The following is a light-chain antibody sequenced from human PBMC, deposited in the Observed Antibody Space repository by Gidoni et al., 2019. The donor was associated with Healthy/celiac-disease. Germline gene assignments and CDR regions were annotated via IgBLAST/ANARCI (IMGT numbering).Light chain of an antibody. CDR3: QHYYNSPLT. Sequence: DSQMTQSPSTLSASVGDRVTITCRASQSISSWLAWYQQKPGKVPKLLIYKAANLEFGTPSRFSGSGSGTDFTLTISSLQPDDSATYYCQHYYNSPLTFGEGTKLEIK. J-gene: IGKJ2*01. V-gene: IGKV1-5*03. CDR1: QSISSW. CDR2: KAA.